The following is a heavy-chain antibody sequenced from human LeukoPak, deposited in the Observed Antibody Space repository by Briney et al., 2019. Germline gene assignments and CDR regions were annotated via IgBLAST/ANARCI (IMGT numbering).Heavy chain of an antibody. V-gene: IGHV4-34*01. CDR2: IYYSGST. CDR1: GGSFSGYY. J-gene: IGHJ4*02. D-gene: IGHD6-6*01. CDR3: TRVRSSGNFVS. Sequence: SETLSLTCAVYGGSFSGYYWSWIRQPPGKGLEWIGSIYYSGSTYYNPSLKSRVTISVDTSKNQFSLNLSSVTAADTAVYYCTRVRSSGNFVSWGQGTLVTVSS.